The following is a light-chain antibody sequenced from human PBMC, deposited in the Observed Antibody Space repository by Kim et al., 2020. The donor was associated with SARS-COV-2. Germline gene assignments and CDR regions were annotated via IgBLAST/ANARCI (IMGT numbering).Light chain of an antibody. V-gene: IGKV3-15*01. Sequence: VSPGERATLTCRDSQSINSNLAWYQQKPGQSPRLLISYASTRASGIPARFSGSGSGTEFTLTISSLQSEDFAVYFCQQYNSWPFTFGPGTKVDIK. CDR3: QQYNSWPFT. CDR1: QSINSN. J-gene: IGKJ3*01. CDR2: YAS.